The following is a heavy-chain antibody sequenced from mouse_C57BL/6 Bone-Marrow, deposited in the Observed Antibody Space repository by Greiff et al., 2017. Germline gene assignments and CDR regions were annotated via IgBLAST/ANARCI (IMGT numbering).Heavy chain of an antibody. D-gene: IGHD1-1*01. J-gene: IGHJ2*01. CDR1: GYAFSSSW. V-gene: IGHV1-82*01. Sequence: VQLQQSGPELVKPGASVKISCKASGYAFSSSWMNWVKQRPGKGLEWIGRIYPGDGDTNYNGKFKGKATLTADKSSSTAYMQLSSLTSEDSAVYFCARWVITTVVVPFDYWGQGTTLTVSS. CDR3: ARWVITTVVVPFDY. CDR2: IYPGDGDT.